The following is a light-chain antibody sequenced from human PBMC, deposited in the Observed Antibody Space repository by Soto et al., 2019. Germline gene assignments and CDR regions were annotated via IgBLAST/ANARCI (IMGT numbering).Light chain of an antibody. CDR1: QSVSSD. Sequence: EIVMTQSPATLSVSPGERATRSCRASQSVSSDLAWYQQKPGQAPRLLLYGASTRATGIQARFSGSGSATEFTLTISSLQSEDFAVYYCQQYNNWPRTFGQGTKVEIK. J-gene: IGKJ1*01. CDR3: QQYNNWPRT. CDR2: GAS. V-gene: IGKV3-15*01.